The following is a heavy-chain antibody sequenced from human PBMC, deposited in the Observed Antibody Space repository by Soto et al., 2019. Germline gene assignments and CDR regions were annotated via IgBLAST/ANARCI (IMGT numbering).Heavy chain of an antibody. Sequence: PGGSLRLSCAASGFTFSSYSMNWVRQAPGKGLEWVSSISSSSSYIYYADSVKGRFTISRDNAKNSLYLQMNSLRAEDTAVYYCASSTADYSSGWYLDYWGQGTLVTVSS. CDR1: GFTFSSYS. D-gene: IGHD6-19*01. CDR3: ASSTADYSSGWYLDY. CDR2: ISSSSSYI. V-gene: IGHV3-21*01. J-gene: IGHJ4*02.